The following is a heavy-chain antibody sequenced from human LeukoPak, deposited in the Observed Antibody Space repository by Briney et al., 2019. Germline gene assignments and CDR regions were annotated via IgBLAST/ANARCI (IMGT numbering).Heavy chain of an antibody. V-gene: IGHV1-2*02. J-gene: IGHJ4*02. CDR3: ARDPYTTVTAESFVDG. D-gene: IGHD2-21*02. Sequence: ASVKVSCKASGYTFTGYYMHWVRQAPGQGLEWMGWINPNSGGTNYAQKFQGRVTMTRDTSISTAYMGLSRLRSDDTAVYYCARDPYTTVTAESFVDGWGQGTLVTVSS. CDR1: GYTFTGYY. CDR2: INPNSGGT.